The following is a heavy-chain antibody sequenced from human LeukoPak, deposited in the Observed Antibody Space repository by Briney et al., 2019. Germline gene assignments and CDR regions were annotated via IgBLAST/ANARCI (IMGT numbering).Heavy chain of an antibody. J-gene: IGHJ4*02. D-gene: IGHD3-10*01. Sequence: GGSLRLSCAASGFTFSSYWMSWVRQAPAKGLEWVANIKQDGSEKYYVDSVKGRFTISRDNAKNSLYLQMNSLRAEDTAVYYCARDGLLLWFGELLPSYFDYWGQGTLVTVSS. CDR2: IKQDGSEK. CDR3: ARDGLLLWFGELLPSYFDY. V-gene: IGHV3-7*01. CDR1: GFTFSSYW.